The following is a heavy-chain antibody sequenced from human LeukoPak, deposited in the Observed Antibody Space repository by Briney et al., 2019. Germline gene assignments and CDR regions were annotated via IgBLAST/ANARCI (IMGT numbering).Heavy chain of an antibody. Sequence: GGSLRLSCAASGFTFRMYWMHWVRQAPGKGLVWVSRINSDGRNTIYADSVKGRFTISRDNAKNTLYLQMNSLRAEDTAVYYCVRGRGSYGWFDPWGQGTLVTVSS. CDR3: VRGRGSYGWFDP. D-gene: IGHD3-10*01. V-gene: IGHV3-74*01. J-gene: IGHJ5*02. CDR1: GFTFRMYW. CDR2: INSDGRNT.